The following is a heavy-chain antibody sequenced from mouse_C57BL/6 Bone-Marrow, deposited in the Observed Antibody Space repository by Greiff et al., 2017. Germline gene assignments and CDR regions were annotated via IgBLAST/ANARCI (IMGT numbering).Heavy chain of an antibody. D-gene: IGHD2-2*01. J-gene: IGHJ2*01. CDR3: AMIEYYGLDY. Sequence: QVQLQQSGPELVKPGASVKISCKASGYAFSSSWMNWVKQRPGKGLEWIGRIYPGDGDTNYNGKFKGKATLTADKSSSTAYLQLSSLTSEDSAVYFCAMIEYYGLDYWGQGTTLTVSS. CDR2: IYPGDGDT. V-gene: IGHV1-82*01. CDR1: GYAFSSSW.